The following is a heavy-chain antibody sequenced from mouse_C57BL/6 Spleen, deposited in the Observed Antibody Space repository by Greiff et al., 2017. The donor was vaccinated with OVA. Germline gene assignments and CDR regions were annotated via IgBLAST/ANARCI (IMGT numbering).Heavy chain of an antibody. Sequence: QVQLQQPGAELVKPGASVKLSCKASGYTFTSYWMHWVKQRPGQGLEWIGMIHPNSGSTNYNEKFKGKATLTVDKSSSTAYMQLSSLTSEDSAVYYCASHDGFYAMDYWGQGTSVTVSS. V-gene: IGHV1-64*01. CDR2: IHPNSGST. D-gene: IGHD2-3*01. J-gene: IGHJ4*01. CDR1: GYTFTSYW. CDR3: ASHDGFYAMDY.